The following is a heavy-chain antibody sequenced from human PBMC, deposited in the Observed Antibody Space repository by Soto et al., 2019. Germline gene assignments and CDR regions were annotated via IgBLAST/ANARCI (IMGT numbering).Heavy chain of an antibody. V-gene: IGHV4-34*01. Sequence: QVQLQQWGAGLLKPSETLSLSCAVYGGYFNDNYYTWFRQPPGKGLEWIGEISRSGTTKYIPSLKSRASISFDTSKTQVSLKVTSVTAADTVVYYCATSLWFGTQVELWGQGALVTVSS. CDR2: ISRSGTT. CDR3: ATSLWFGTQVEL. D-gene: IGHD3-10*01. CDR1: GGYFNDNY. J-gene: IGHJ5*02.